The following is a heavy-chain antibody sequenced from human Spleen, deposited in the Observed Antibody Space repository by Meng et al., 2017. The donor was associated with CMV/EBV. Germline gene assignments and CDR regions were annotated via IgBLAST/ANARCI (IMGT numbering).Heavy chain of an antibody. D-gene: IGHD1-1*01. Sequence: SVKVSCKASGGTFSSYAISWERQAPGQGLEWTGRIIPIFGTINYAQKFQGRVTITTDESTNTAYMELSSLRSEDTAIYYCARDGWREYQLEKHGWSDYWGQGTLVTVSS. CDR3: ARDGWREYQLEKHGWSDY. CDR2: IIPIFGTI. J-gene: IGHJ4*02. CDR1: GGTFSSYA. V-gene: IGHV1-69*05.